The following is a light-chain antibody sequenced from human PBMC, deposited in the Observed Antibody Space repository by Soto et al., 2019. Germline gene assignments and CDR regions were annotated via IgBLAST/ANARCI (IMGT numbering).Light chain of an antibody. Sequence: EIVLTQSPATLSLSPGERATLSCRASQSIRSAFLAWYQQKPGQAPRLFIHGATSRASGIPDRFSGSGSGTDFTLTISILEPEDFAVYYSGSDEWMFGQGTKVE. V-gene: IGKV3-20*01. J-gene: IGKJ1*01. CDR2: GAT. CDR1: QSIRSAF. CDR3: GSDEWM.